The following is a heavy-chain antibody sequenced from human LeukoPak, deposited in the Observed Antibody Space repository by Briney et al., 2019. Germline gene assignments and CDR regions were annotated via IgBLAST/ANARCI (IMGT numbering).Heavy chain of an antibody. V-gene: IGHV1-24*01. CDR1: GYTLTELS. D-gene: IGHD1-26*01. J-gene: IGHJ6*02. CDR3: ATGGSTTHYYYGMDV. CDR2: FDPEDGET. Sequence: ASVKVSCKVSGYTLTELSMHWVRQAPGKGLEWMGGFDPEDGETIYAQKFQGRVTMTEDTSTHTAYMELSSLRSDDTAVYYCATGGSTTHYYYGMDVWGQGTTVTVSS.